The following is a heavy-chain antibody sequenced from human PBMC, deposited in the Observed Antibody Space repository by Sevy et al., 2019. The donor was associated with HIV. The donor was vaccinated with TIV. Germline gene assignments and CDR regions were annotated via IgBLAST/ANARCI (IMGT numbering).Heavy chain of an antibody. CDR1: GYTFTGYY. J-gene: IGHJ6*02. CDR3: ARGGVGLRLNFYYYGMDV. Sequence: ASVKVSCKASGYTFTGYYMHWVRQAPGQGLEWMGWINPNSGGTNYAQKFQGWVTMTRDTSTSTAYMELSRLRSDDTAVYYCARGGVGLRLNFYYYGMDVWGQGTTVTVSS. CDR2: INPNSGGT. D-gene: IGHD5-12*01. V-gene: IGHV1-2*04.